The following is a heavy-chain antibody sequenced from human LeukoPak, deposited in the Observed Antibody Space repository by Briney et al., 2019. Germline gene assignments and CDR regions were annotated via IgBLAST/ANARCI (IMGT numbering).Heavy chain of an antibody. J-gene: IGHJ4*02. D-gene: IGHD6-19*01. CDR3: AREGSGWYPLDY. Sequence: SETLSLTCTVACASISSSSYYWGWIRQPPGKGLEWIGSMYYSGSTYYNPSLKSRVTISVDTSKNQFSLKLSSVTGADTAVYYCAREGSGWYPLDYGGQGTLVTVSA. V-gene: IGHV4-39*07. CDR2: MYYSGST. CDR1: CASISSSSYY.